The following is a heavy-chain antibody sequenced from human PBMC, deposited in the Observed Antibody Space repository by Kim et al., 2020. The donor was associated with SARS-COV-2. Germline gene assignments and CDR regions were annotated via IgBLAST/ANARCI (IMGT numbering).Heavy chain of an antibody. D-gene: IGHD6-19*01. Sequence: SETLSLTCTVSGGSISSSSYYWGWIRQPPGKGLEWIGSIYYSGSTYYNPSLKSRVTISVDTSKNQFSLKLSSVTAADTAVYYCARVWPAGLVLIPWFDPWGQGTLVTVSS. CDR2: IYYSGST. CDR1: GGSISSSSYY. CDR3: ARVWPAGLVLIPWFDP. J-gene: IGHJ5*02. V-gene: IGHV4-39*07.